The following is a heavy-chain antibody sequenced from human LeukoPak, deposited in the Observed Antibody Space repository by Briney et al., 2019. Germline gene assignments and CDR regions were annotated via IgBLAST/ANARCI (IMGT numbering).Heavy chain of an antibody. V-gene: IGHV3-21*01. D-gene: IGHD1-26*01. CDR2: ISSSSSYI. J-gene: IGHJ4*02. Sequence: GGSLRLSCAASGLTFSSYSMNWVRQAPGKGLEWVSSISSSSSYIYYADSVKGRFTISRDNAKNSLYLQMNSLRAEDTAAYYCAREEWELPGDWGQGTLVTVSS. CDR1: GLTFSSYS. CDR3: AREEWELPGD.